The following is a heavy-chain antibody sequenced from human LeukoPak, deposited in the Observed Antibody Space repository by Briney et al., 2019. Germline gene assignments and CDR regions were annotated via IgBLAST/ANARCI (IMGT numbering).Heavy chain of an antibody. CDR1: GFTFSSYW. V-gene: IGHV3-7*01. CDR3: TTSRTGDN. D-gene: IGHD6-13*01. J-gene: IGHJ4*02. Sequence: GGSLRLSCEASGFTFSSYWMSWVRQAPGKGLEWVANIKQDGSEKYYVDSVKGRFTISRDNAKNSLYLQMNSLRAEDTAVYYCTTSRTGDNWGQGTLVTVSS. CDR2: IKQDGSEK.